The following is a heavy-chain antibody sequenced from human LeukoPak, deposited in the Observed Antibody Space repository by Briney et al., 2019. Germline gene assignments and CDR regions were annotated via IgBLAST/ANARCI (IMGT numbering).Heavy chain of an antibody. V-gene: IGHV4-31*03. CDR2: IYYSGST. D-gene: IGHD1-26*01. CDR3: ARTIVGLYYFDY. CDR1: GGSISSGGYY. J-gene: IGHJ4*02. Sequence: SQTLSLTCTVSGGSISSGGYYWSWIRQHPGKGLEWIGYIYYSGSTYYNPSLKSRVTISVDTSKNQFSLKLSSVTAAGTAVYYCARTIVGLYYFDYWGQGTRVTVSS.